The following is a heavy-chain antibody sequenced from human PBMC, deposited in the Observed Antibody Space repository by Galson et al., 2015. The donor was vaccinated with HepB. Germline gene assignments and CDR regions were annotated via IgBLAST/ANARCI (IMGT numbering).Heavy chain of an antibody. D-gene: IGHD3-10*01. V-gene: IGHV4-39*01. Sequence: ETLSLTCTVSGGSISSSSYYWGWIRQPPGKGLEWIGSIYYSGITYYNPSLKSRVTISVDTSKNQFSLKLSSVTAADTAVYSCARQSGGSGTYGNWFDPWGQGTLVTVSS. CDR1: GGSISSSSYY. J-gene: IGHJ5*02. CDR3: ARQSGGSGTYGNWFDP. CDR2: IYYSGIT.